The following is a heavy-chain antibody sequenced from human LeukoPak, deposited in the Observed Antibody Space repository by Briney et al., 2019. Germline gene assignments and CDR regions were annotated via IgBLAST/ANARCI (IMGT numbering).Heavy chain of an antibody. CDR1: GYSFTSYW. CDR3: ARLSGATVYYYYMDV. CDR2: IYPGDSDT. J-gene: IGHJ6*03. Sequence: KPGESLKISCKGSGYSFTSYWIGWVRQMPGKGLEWMGIIYPGDSDTRYSPSFQGQVTISADKSISTAYLQWSSLKASDTAMYYCARLSGATVYYYYMDVWGKGTTVTVSS. V-gene: IGHV5-51*03. D-gene: IGHD1-26*01.